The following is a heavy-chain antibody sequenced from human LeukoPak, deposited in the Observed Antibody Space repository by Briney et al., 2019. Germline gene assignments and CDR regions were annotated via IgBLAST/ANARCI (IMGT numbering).Heavy chain of an antibody. D-gene: IGHD5-12*01. CDR3: ARILSGYDYPAPFGY. CDR2: ISFSGGNT. J-gene: IGHJ4*02. Sequence: AGGSLRLSCAASGFTFSSYAMSWVRQAPGKGLEWVSGISFSGGNTYYADSVKGRFTISRDNSKNTLYLQMNSLRAEDTAVYYCARILSGYDYPAPFGYWGQGTLVTVSS. CDR1: GFTFSSYA. V-gene: IGHV3-23*01.